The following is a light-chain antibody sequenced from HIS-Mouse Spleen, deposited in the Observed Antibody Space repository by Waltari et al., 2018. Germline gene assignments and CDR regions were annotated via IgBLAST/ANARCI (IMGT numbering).Light chain of an antibody. J-gene: IGLJ2*01. CDR1: KLVDKY. CDR3: QAWDSSTVV. V-gene: IGLV3-1*01. Sequence: SYELTQPPSVSVSPGQTASITCSGDKLVDKYACWYQQKPGQSPVLVIYQDSKRPSGIPERFAGSNSWNTATLTISGTQAMDEAYYYCQAWDSSTVVFGGGTKLTVL. CDR2: QDS.